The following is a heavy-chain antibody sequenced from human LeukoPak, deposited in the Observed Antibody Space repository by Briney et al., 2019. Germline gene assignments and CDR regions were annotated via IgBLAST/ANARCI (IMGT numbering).Heavy chain of an antibody. V-gene: IGHV4-39*07. Sequence: PSETLSLTCTVSGGSISSSSYYWGWIRQPPGKGLEWIGSIYYSGSTYYNPSLKSRLTISVDTSKNQFSLKLRSVTAADTAVYYCARGFPGVPAAEPHSPTVGNYYYYYYMDVWGKGTTVTVSS. J-gene: IGHJ6*03. D-gene: IGHD2-2*01. CDR1: GGSISSSSYY. CDR2: IYYSGST. CDR3: ARGFPGVPAAEPHSPTVGNYYYYYYMDV.